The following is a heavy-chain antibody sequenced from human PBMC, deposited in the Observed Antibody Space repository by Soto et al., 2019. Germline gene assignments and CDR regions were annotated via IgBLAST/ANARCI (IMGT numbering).Heavy chain of an antibody. CDR3: AKVGFSGYSSSWYWFDP. CDR2: IAYDGINK. CDR1: GFAFSDSA. J-gene: IGHJ5*02. Sequence: GGSLRLSCAASGFAFSDSAMHWVRQAPGKGLEWVSVIAYDGINKYYADSVQGRFTISRDNSKNTLDLQMNSLRAEDTAVYYCAKVGFSGYSSSWYWFDPWGQGTLVTVSS. V-gene: IGHV3-30-3*01. D-gene: IGHD6-13*01.